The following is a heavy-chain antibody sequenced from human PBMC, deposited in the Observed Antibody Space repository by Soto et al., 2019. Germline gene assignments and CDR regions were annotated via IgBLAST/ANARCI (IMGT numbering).Heavy chain of an antibody. D-gene: IGHD6-6*01. CDR2: IYWNDDK. V-gene: IGHV2-5*01. CDR3: ANLIAARRSFDY. Sequence: SGPTLVNPTQTLTLTCTFSGFSLSTSGVGVGWIRQPPGKALEWLALIYWNDDKRYSPSLKSRLTITKDTSKNQVVLTMTNMDPVDTATYYCANLIAARRSFDYSGQGTLVTVS. CDR1: GFSLSTSGVG. J-gene: IGHJ4*02.